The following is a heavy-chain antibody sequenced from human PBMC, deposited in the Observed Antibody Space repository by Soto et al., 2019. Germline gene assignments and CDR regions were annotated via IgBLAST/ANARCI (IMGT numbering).Heavy chain of an antibody. CDR2: MNPNSGNT. V-gene: IGHV1-8*01. CDR1: GYTFTSYD. J-gene: IGHJ4*02. Sequence: ASVKVSCKASGYTFTSYDINWVRQATGQGLEWMGWMNPNSGNTGYAQKFQGRVTMTRNTSISTAYMEVSSLRSEDTAVYYCARAAYYYESSGYYPGDYWGQGTLVTVS. CDR3: ARAAYYYESSGYYPGDY. D-gene: IGHD3-22*01.